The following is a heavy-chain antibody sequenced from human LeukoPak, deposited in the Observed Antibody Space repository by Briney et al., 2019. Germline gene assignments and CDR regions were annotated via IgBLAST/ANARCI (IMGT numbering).Heavy chain of an antibody. CDR2: IYHSGST. D-gene: IGHD3-10*01. Sequence: SETLSLTCTVSGYSISGGHYWGWIRQPPGKGLEWIGSIYHSGSTYYTPSLKSRVTISVDTSKNQFSLKLNSVTAADTAVYYCARDLAYYASGSYCGWFDPWGQGTLVTVSS. CDR3: ARDLAYYASGSYCGWFDP. V-gene: IGHV4-38-2*02. J-gene: IGHJ5*02. CDR1: GYSISGGHY.